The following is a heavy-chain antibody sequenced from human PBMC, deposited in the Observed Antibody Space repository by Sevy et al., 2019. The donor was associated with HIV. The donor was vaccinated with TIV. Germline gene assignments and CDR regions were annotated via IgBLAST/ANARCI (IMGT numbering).Heavy chain of an antibody. CDR1: GGSINSDH. J-gene: IGHJ3*02. Sequence: SETLSLTCTVSGGSINSDHWNWIRQPPGKGLEWIGYVYYTGGTNYNTSLKNRVTISVNKTKNQFSLNLTSVTAAETAVYYCARRNDFDIWGQGTMVTVSS. CDR3: ARRNDFDI. V-gene: IGHV4-59*08. CDR2: VYYTGGT.